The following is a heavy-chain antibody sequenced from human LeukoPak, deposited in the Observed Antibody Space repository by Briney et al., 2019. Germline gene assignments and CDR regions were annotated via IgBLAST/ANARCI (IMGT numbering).Heavy chain of an antibody. CDR1: GYTFTSYG. CDR3: ARGPYYGDLNPDYFDY. J-gene: IGHJ4*02. Sequence: ASVKVSCKASGYTFTSYGISWVRQAPGQGLEWMGWISTYNGKTNYVYKFQGRVTMTTDTFTKTVYMHLRSLRSDDTALYYCARGPYYGDLNPDYFDYWGQGTLVTVSS. CDR2: ISTYNGKT. V-gene: IGHV1-18*01. D-gene: IGHD3-16*01.